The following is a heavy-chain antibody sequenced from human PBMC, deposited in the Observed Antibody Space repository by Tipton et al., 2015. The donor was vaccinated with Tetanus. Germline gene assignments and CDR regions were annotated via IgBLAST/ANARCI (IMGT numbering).Heavy chain of an antibody. CDR3: ARGGLCVGPACAGISPLLDV. CDR1: GGSIRSGGYY. J-gene: IGHJ2*01. D-gene: IGHD2-15*01. V-gene: IGHV4-31*03. CDR2: IYYTGNT. Sequence: TLSLTCTVSGGSIRSGGYYWTWIRQHPERGLEWLGYIYYTGNTYYNPSLKSRVTISVDTSKNQFSLKLTSLTAADTAVYYCARGGLCVGPACAGISPLLDVWGRGTLVTVSS.